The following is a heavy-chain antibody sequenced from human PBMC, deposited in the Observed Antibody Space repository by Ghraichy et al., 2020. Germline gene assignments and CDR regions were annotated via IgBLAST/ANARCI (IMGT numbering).Heavy chain of an antibody. CDR1: GFTFSSYA. CDR3: ARVDCGGGSCERIDS. V-gene: IGHV3-23*01. D-gene: IGHD2-15*01. J-gene: IGHJ4*02. Sequence: GGSLRLSCAGSGFTFSSYAMSWARQAPGKGLEWVSTISDSGDTTHYSDPVKGRFTISRDNSKNTLYLQMNSLTAEATALYYCARVDCGGGSCERIDSWGQGTLVTVSS. CDR2: ISDSGDTT.